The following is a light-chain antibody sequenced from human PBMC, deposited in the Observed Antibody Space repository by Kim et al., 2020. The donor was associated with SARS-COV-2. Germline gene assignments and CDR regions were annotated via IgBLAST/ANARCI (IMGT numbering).Light chain of an antibody. CDR1: QGISSY. Sequence: DIQLTQSPSFLSASVGDRVTITCRASQGISSYLAWYQQKPGKAPKLLIYAASTLQSGVPSRFSGSGSGTEFTLTISSLQPEDFATYYSQQLNSYLITFGQGTRLEIK. CDR3: QQLNSYLIT. J-gene: IGKJ5*01. CDR2: AAS. V-gene: IGKV1-9*01.